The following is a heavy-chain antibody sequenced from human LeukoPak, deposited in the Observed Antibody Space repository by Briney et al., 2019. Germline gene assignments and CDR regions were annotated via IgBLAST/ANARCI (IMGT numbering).Heavy chain of an antibody. J-gene: IGHJ4*02. V-gene: IGHV3-74*03. D-gene: IGHD3-10*01. CDR1: GFTFSSNY. Sequence: GGSLRLSCAASGFTFSSNYMHWVRQAPGKGLVWVSRINTDGSDRTHADVVKGRFTISRDNAKNTLYLEMNSLRAEDTAVYYCARALRSPGDSGLDYWGQGALVTVSS. CDR3: ARALRSPGDSGLDY. CDR2: INTDGSDR.